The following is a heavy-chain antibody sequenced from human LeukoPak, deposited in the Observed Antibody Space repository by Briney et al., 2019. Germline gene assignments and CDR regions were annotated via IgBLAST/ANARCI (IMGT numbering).Heavy chain of an antibody. J-gene: IGHJ4*02. CDR3: AAGVNVWFGELYRLDY. V-gene: IGHV1-58*01. D-gene: IGHD3-10*01. CDR1: GFTFTSSA. CDR2: IVVGSGNT. Sequence: ASVKVSCKASGFTFTSSAVQWVRQARGQRLEWIGWIVVGSGNTNYAQKFQERVTITRDMSTSTAYMERSSLRSEDTAVYYCAAGVNVWFGELYRLDYWGQGTLVTVSS.